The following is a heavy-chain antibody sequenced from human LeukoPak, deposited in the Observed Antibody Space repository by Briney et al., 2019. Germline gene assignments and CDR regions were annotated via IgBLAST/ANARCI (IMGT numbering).Heavy chain of an antibody. V-gene: IGHV4-34*01. Sequence: SETLSLTCAVYGGSFSGYYWSWIRRPPGKGLEWIGEINHSGSTNYNPSLKSRVTISVDTSKNQFSLKLSSVTAADTAVYYCARAQGRSMVRGVIITEGFYFDYWGQGTLVTVSS. CDR1: GGSFSGYY. CDR2: INHSGST. D-gene: IGHD3-10*01. CDR3: ARAQGRSMVRGVIITEGFYFDY. J-gene: IGHJ4*02.